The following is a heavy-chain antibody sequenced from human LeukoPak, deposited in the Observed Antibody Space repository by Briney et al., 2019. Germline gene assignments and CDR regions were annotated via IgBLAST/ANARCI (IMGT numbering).Heavy chain of an antibody. J-gene: IGHJ3*02. CDR1: GYTFTSYG. V-gene: IGHV1-69*06. CDR2: IIPIFGTA. Sequence: ASVKVSCKASGYTFTSYGISWVRQAPGQGLEWMGGIIPIFGTANYAQKFQGRVTITADKSTSTAYMELSSLRSEDTAVYYCARAREPTADDVFDIWGQGTMVTVSS. CDR3: ARAREPTADDVFDI.